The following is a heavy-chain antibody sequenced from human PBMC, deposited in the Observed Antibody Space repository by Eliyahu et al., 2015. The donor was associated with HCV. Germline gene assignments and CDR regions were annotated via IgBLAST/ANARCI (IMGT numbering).Heavy chain of an antibody. CDR3: ARPAADY. CDR2: IYSSGNT. CDR1: GDSISXSGYF. V-gene: IGHV4-39*01. J-gene: IGHJ4*02. Sequence: QLQLQESGPGLVKPSETLSLTCSVSGDSISXSGYFWGWVRQPPGXGLEWIGSIYSSGNTYYNPSLKSRVTLSVDTSKNQFSLRLSSVTAADTAVYYCARPAADYWGQGTLVTVSS.